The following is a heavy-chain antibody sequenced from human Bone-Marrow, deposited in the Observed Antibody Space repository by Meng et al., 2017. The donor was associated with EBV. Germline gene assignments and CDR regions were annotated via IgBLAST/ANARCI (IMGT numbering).Heavy chain of an antibody. CDR3: AVLLSTPLAFDS. CDR2: VNPTTGDS. V-gene: IGHV1-2*06. Sequence: MRLVSSGLEVMNPGPLVRVSCKSSETTSIPYYIHRVLQAPGQGLWRIGRVNPTTGDSNSAQKFKGRVTMTRDNSINTAYMELAILTSDDTAMFYCAVLLSTPLAFDSWGQGTLVTVSS. J-gene: IGHJ4*02. D-gene: IGHD5/OR15-5a*01. CDR1: ETTSIPYY.